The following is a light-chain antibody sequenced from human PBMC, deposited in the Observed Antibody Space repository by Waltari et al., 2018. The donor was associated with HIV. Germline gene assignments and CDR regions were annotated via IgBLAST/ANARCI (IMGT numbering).Light chain of an antibody. CDR1: QSISTY. Sequence: DIQMTQSPSSLSASVGDRVTITCRASQSISTYLIWYQQKPGEAPKLLIYGAFSLQSGVPSGFSGSGSGTDFTLTITSLQPEDFATYYCQQSYRIPLTFGGGTKVEL. CDR3: QQSYRIPLT. J-gene: IGKJ4*01. CDR2: GAF. V-gene: IGKV1-39*01.